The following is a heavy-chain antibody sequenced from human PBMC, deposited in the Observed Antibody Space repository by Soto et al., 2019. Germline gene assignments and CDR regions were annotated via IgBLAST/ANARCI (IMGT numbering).Heavy chain of an antibody. CDR2: INPNSGGT. CDR3: ARRGITMVRGYNYYYGMDV. J-gene: IGHJ6*02. D-gene: IGHD3-10*01. Sequence: GASVKVSCKASGYTFTGYYMHWVRQAPGQGLEWMGWINPNSGGTNYAQKFQGRVTMTRDTSISTAYIELSRLRSDDTAVYYCARRGITMVRGYNYYYGMDVWGQRTTVTVSS. V-gene: IGHV1-2*02. CDR1: GYTFTGYY.